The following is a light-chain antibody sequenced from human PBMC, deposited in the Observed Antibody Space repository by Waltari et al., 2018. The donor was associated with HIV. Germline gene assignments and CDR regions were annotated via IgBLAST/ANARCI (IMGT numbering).Light chain of an antibody. CDR2: GAS. CDR1: QNVNTN. CDR3: QQYEFWPT. V-gene: IGKV3-15*01. J-gene: IGKJ1*01. Sequence: TQSPASLSLSPGETVTLSCTASQNVNTNLAWYQHRPGQAPRLVMFGASTRSAGLPARFIGGGSGTNFTLTIRNVQSEDFAVYYCQQYEFWPTFGQGTKV.